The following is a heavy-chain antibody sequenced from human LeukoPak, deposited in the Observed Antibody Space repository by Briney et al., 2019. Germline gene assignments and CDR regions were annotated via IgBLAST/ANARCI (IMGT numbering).Heavy chain of an antibody. Sequence: ASAKVSCKASGYTFTSYGISWVRQATGQGLEWMGWMNPNSGNTGYAQKFQGRVTMTRNTSISTAYMELSSLRSEDTAVYYCARRGYSYGLPAHFDYWGQGTLVTVSS. D-gene: IGHD5-18*01. V-gene: IGHV1-8*02. CDR3: ARRGYSYGLPAHFDY. CDR2: MNPNSGNT. J-gene: IGHJ4*02. CDR1: GYTFTSYG.